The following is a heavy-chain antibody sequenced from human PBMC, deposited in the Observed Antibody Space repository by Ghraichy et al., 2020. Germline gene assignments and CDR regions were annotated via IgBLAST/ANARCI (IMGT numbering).Heavy chain of an antibody. CDR3: ARSGFHHQEGADH. J-gene: IGHJ4*02. CDR1: GFTFSSYA. Sequence: GGSLRLSCAASGFTFSSYAFHWVRQAPGKGLEWVAVISYDGSNKYYVDSVEGRFTLSRDNSKNTLYLQMNNLRAEDTAVYYCARSGFHHQEGADHWGQGILVTVSS. D-gene: IGHD2-2*01. CDR2: ISYDGSNK. V-gene: IGHV3-30-3*01.